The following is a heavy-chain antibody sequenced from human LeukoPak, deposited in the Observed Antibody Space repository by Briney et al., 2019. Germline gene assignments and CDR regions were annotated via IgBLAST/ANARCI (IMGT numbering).Heavy chain of an antibody. CDR3: ARWNYDFWSSYHRPSDY. Sequence: ASVKVSCKASGYTFTSYDINWVQQATGQGLEWMGWMNPNSGNTGYAQKFQGRVTMTRNTSISTAYMELSSLRSEDTAVYYCARWNYDFWSSYHRPSDYWGQGTLVTVSS. J-gene: IGHJ4*02. CDR1: GYTFTSYD. CDR2: MNPNSGNT. V-gene: IGHV1-8*01. D-gene: IGHD3-3*01.